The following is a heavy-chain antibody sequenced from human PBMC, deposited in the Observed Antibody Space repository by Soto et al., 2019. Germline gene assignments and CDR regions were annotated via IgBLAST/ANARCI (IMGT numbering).Heavy chain of an antibody. CDR1: GGTFSSYA. D-gene: IGHD6-13*01. J-gene: IGHJ5*02. Sequence: QVQLVQSGAEVKKPGSSVKVSCKASGGTFSSYAISWVRQAPGQGLEWMGGIIPIFGTANYAQKFQGRVTITADESTSPADVELSSLRSEDTAVYYCARGHSSSWSSPSGWFDPWGQGTLVTVSS. CDR2: IIPIFGTA. V-gene: IGHV1-69*01. CDR3: ARGHSSSWSSPSGWFDP.